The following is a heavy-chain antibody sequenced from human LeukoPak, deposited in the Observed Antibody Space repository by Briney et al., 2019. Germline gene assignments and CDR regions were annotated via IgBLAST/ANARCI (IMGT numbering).Heavy chain of an antibody. CDR1: GFTFSSYW. CDR3: ASLGAAGHYYHMDV. CDR2: IDTDGSDT. V-gene: IGHV3-74*01. Sequence: GGSLRLSCAASGFTFSSYWMHWVRQAPGKGLVWVSHIDTDGSDTSYADSVKGRFTISRDNARNTLYLQMNSLRVEDTAVYYCASLGAAGHYYHMDVWGQGTTVTVSS. D-gene: IGHD6-13*01. J-gene: IGHJ6*02.